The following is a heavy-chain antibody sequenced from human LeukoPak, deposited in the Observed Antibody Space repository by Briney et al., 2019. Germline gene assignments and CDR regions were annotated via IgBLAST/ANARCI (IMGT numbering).Heavy chain of an antibody. J-gene: IGHJ4*02. CDR2: IYPSTGST. Sequence: AASVTVSCKSSAYTFTTYYIHWVRQAPGQGLEWIGMIYPSTGSTYYAQRFQGRVTMTRDTSTSTVYMELGSLTSDDTAVYYCARDQGYRYGYGDFDYWGQGTLVTVSS. V-gene: IGHV1-46*01. CDR1: AYTFTTYY. CDR3: ARDQGYRYGYGDFDY. D-gene: IGHD5-18*01.